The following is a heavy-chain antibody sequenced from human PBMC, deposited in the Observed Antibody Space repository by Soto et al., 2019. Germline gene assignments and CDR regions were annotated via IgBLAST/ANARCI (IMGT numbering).Heavy chain of an antibody. CDR2: ITYDGANG. CDR3: ARAFSGSYPNFDY. CDR1: GFIFRSYA. Sequence: SLRLSCLASGFIFRSYAMHWVRQAPGKGLEWVAVITYDGANGYYADSVRGRFAISRGNSKSTLFLQMNSLRPEDTAVYYCARAFSGSYPNFDYWGQGTLVTVSS. D-gene: IGHD1-26*01. V-gene: IGHV3-30*09. J-gene: IGHJ4*02.